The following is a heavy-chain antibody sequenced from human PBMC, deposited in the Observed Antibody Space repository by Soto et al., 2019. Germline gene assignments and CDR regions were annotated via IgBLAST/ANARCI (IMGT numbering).Heavy chain of an antibody. CDR2: ISYSGST. D-gene: IGHD6-13*01. V-gene: IGHV4-31*03. CDR1: GGSISSGGYY. Sequence: QVQLQESGPGLVKPSQTLSLTCTVSGGSISSGGYYWSWIRQHPGKVLEWIGYISYSGSTYYNSSLKRRVTISVDTSKNQFSRKLTSVTAADTALYYCAREGAGPKGSSSWPDDAFDIWGQRTMVTVSS. CDR3: AREGAGPKGSSSWPDDAFDI. J-gene: IGHJ3*02.